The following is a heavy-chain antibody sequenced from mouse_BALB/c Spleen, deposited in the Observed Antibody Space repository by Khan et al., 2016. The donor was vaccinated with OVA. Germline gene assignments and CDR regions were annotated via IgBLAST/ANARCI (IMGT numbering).Heavy chain of an antibody. CDR2: IRYSGTP. CDR1: GSSITSDYA. CDR3: ARDGNCYFDV. D-gene: IGHD2-1*01. J-gene: IGHJ1*01. Sequence: EVELVESGPGLVKPSQSLALTCTVSGSSITSDYAWNWIRQFPGSKLEWMGYIRYSGTPSYTPSLKSRISFTRDTSKNQFFLQLNSVAIEDTATYYCARDGNCYFDVWGAGTTVTVSS. V-gene: IGHV3-2*02.